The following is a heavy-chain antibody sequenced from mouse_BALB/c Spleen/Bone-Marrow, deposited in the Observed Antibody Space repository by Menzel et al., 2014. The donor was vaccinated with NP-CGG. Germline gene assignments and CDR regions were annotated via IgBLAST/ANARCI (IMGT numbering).Heavy chain of an antibody. CDR3: ARDWDWCFDV. Sequence: QVQLQQSGPGLVARSQSLSITCTVSGLSLTSYGVHWVRQPPGKGLEWLGVIGAGGSTNYNSAVMSRLSISKYSSMIQVFLKMDSLQTDDAAMCYCARDWDWCFDVWGAGTTVTVSS. J-gene: IGHJ1*01. D-gene: IGHD4-1*01. V-gene: IGHV2-9*02. CDR2: IGAGGST. CDR1: GLSLTSYG.